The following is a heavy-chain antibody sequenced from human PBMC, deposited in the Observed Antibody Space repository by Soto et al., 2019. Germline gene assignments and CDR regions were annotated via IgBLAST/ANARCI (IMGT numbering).Heavy chain of an antibody. CDR1: GYTFTSYD. CDR2: MNPNSGNT. CDR3: ARVFCSSTSCYVRDAFDI. J-gene: IGHJ3*02. V-gene: IGHV1-8*01. D-gene: IGHD2-2*01. Sequence: ASVKVSFKASGYTFTSYDINWVRQATGQGLEWMGWMNPNSGNTGYAQKFQGRVTMTRNTSISTAYMELSSLRSEDTAVYYCARVFCSSTSCYVRDAFDIWSQGTMVTVSS.